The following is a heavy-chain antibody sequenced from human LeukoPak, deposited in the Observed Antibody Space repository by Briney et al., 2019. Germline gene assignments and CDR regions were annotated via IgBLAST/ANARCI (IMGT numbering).Heavy chain of an antibody. Sequence: GGSLRLSCAASGFTFSSYAMSWVRQAPGKGLEWVSVIYPGGSTHFADSVKGRFTISRDSSTSTLWLQMNSLRAEDTAVYYCARALENLAFDIWGQGTMVTVSS. D-gene: IGHD1-1*01. V-gene: IGHV3-66*01. CDR2: IYPGGST. CDR3: ARALENLAFDI. CDR1: GFTFSSYA. J-gene: IGHJ3*02.